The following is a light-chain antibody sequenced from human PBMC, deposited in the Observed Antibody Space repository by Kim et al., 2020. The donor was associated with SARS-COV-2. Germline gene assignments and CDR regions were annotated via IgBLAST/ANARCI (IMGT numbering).Light chain of an antibody. CDR2: NTI. CDR1: SGSVSTGYY. J-gene: IGLJ3*02. V-gene: IGLV8-61*01. Sequence: GVTVTLTCGLTSGSVSTGYYASWYQQAPGQPPRTLIYNTITRSSGVPDRFSGSILGNTAALTIAGAQAEDEGDYYCALYMGSGSWVFGGGTQLTVL. CDR3: ALYMGSGSWV.